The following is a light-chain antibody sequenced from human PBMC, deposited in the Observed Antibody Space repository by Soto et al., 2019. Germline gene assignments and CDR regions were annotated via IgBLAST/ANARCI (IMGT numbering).Light chain of an antibody. Sequence: QPVLTQPPSASGTPGQRVTISCSGSSSNIGGNTVNWYQLLPGTAPKLLIYRNNQRPSGVPDRFSGSKSGTSASLAISGLQSEDEADYSCAAWDDSLNGYVFGTGTKLTVL. CDR1: SSNIGGNT. V-gene: IGLV1-44*01. CDR2: RNN. J-gene: IGLJ1*01. CDR3: AAWDDSLNGYV.